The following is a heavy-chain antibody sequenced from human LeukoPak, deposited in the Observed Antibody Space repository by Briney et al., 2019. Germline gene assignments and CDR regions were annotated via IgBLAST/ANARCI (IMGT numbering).Heavy chain of an antibody. V-gene: IGHV3-48*03. Sequence: PGGSLRLSCAASGFTFTSYEMNWVRQAPGKGLEWVSYISSSGSTTYYADSMKGRFTISRDNAKNSLYLQMNSLKTEDTAVYYCTRLLGGVVGATTIYNWFDPWGQGTLVTVSS. CDR2: ISSSGSTT. J-gene: IGHJ5*02. CDR1: GFTFTSYE. CDR3: TRLLGGVVGATTIYNWFDP. D-gene: IGHD1-26*01.